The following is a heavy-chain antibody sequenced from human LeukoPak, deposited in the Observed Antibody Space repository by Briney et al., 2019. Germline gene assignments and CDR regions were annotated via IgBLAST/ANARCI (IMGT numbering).Heavy chain of an antibody. CDR2: IYYSGST. Sequence: SETLSLTCTVSGGSISSYYWSRIRQPPGKGLEWIGYIYYSGSTNYNPSLKSRVTISVDTSKNQFSLKLSSVTAADTAVYYCARARYSSSQDAYYFDYWGQGTLVTVSS. J-gene: IGHJ4*02. CDR1: GGSISSYY. CDR3: ARARYSSSQDAYYFDY. V-gene: IGHV4-59*01. D-gene: IGHD6-6*01.